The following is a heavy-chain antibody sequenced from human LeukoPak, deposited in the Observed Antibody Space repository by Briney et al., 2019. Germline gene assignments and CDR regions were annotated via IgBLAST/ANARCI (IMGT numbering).Heavy chain of an antibody. CDR3: ARRRITIFGVVTDDAFDI. Sequence: GASVKVSCKASGYTFTGYYMHWVRQAPGQGLEWMGWINPNSGGTNYAQKFQGRVTMPRDTSISTAYMELSRLRSDDTAVYYCARRRITIFGVVTDDAFDIWGQGTMVTVSS. V-gene: IGHV1-2*02. CDR2: INPNSGGT. J-gene: IGHJ3*02. CDR1: GYTFTGYY. D-gene: IGHD3-3*01.